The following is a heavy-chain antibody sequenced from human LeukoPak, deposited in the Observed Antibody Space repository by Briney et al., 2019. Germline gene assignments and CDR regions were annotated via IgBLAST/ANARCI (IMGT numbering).Heavy chain of an antibody. D-gene: IGHD3-10*01. V-gene: IGHV4-39*01. CDR1: GGSISSSTYY. Sequence: HSETLLRTCTVSGGSISSSTYYWGWLRQPPRKGLEWIGRFYYSGSNHYNPSLRRRVTISGDTSKSKFCIKVSTAIAEDTSVYYYASRFGAPQGMDVWGQGTTVTVSS. J-gene: IGHJ6*02. CDR2: FYYSGSN. CDR3: ASRFGAPQGMDV.